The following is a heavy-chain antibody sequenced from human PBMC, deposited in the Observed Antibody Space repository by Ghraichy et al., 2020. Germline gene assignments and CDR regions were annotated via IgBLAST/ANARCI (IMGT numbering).Heavy chain of an antibody. V-gene: IGHV3-7*01. CDR3: ARGPVSNYGY. J-gene: IGHJ4*02. D-gene: IGHD4-11*01. CDR1: GFTFSMSW. CDR2: IKHDGSEK. Sequence: LSLTCAASGFTFSMSWMSWVRQAPGKGLECVANIKHDGSEKYYVDSVKGRFTISRDNAENSLYLQINSLGVEDTAVYYCARGPVSNYGYWGQGTLVTVSS.